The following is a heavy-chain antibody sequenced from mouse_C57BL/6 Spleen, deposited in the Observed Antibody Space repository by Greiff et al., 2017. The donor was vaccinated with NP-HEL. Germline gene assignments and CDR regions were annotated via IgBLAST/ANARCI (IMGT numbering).Heavy chain of an antibody. CDR3: ARYDYDRDFDV. D-gene: IGHD2-4*01. Sequence: QVQLQQPGAELVKPGASVKLSCKASGYTFTSYWMHWVKQRPGQGLEWIGMIHPNSGSTNYNEKFKSKATLTVDKSSSTAYMQLSSLTSEDSAVYYCARYDYDRDFDVWGTGTTVTVSS. CDR1: GYTFTSYW. J-gene: IGHJ1*03. V-gene: IGHV1-64*01. CDR2: IHPNSGST.